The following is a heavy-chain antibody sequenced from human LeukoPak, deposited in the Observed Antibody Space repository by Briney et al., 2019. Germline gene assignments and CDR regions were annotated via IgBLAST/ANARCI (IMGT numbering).Heavy chain of an antibody. V-gene: IGHV1-2*02. CDR2: INPNSGRT. CDR1: GYTFTGYY. J-gene: IGHJ4*02. Sequence: ASVKVSCEASGYTFTGYYMHWVRQAPGQGLEWMGWINPNSGRTNYAQKFQGRVTMTGDTSSSTAYMELTRLTSDDTAVYYCPRGTYYDSSAYSGVRLFDYWGQGTLVTVSS. D-gene: IGHD3-22*01. CDR3: PRGTYYDSSAYSGVRLFDY.